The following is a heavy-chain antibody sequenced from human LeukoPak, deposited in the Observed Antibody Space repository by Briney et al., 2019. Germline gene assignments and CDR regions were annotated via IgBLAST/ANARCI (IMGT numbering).Heavy chain of an antibody. V-gene: IGHV4-34*01. D-gene: IGHD6-19*01. CDR1: GGSFSGYY. CDR2: INHSGST. Sequence: PSETLSLTCAVYGGSFSGYYWSWIRQPPGKGLEWIGEINHSGSTNYNPSLKSRVTISVDTSKNQFSLKLSSVTAADTAVYYCARQYTTGWGNWFDPWGQGTLVTVSS. J-gene: IGHJ5*02. CDR3: ARQYTTGWGNWFDP.